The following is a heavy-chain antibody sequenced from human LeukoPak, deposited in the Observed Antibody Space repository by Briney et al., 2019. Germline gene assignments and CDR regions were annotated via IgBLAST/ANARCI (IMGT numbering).Heavy chain of an antibody. V-gene: IGHV3-23*01. Sequence: PGGSLRLSCAASGFTFSSYAMTWVRQAPGKGLEWVSTISGGGGGTYYADSVKGRFTISRDNSKNTLYLQMNSLRAEDTAVYYCAKYCSGGNCYSGLSWGQGTLVTVSS. CDR3: AKYCSGGNCYSGLS. D-gene: IGHD2-15*01. J-gene: IGHJ5*02. CDR2: ISGGGGGT. CDR1: GFTFSSYA.